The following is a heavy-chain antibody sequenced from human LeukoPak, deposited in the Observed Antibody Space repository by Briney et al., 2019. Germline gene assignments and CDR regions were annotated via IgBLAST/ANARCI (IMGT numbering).Heavy chain of an antibody. D-gene: IGHD4-23*01. Sequence: SVKVSCKASGGTFSSYAISWVRQAPGQGLEWMGRIIPILGIANYARKFQGRVTITADKSTSTAYMELSSLRSEDTAVYYCARPTTVVTGAFDIWGQGTMVTVSS. CDR3: ARPTTVVTGAFDI. V-gene: IGHV1-69*04. CDR1: GGTFSSYA. CDR2: IIPILGIA. J-gene: IGHJ3*02.